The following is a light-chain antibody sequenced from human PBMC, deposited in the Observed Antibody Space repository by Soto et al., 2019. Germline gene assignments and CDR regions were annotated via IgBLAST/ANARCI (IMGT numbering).Light chain of an antibody. CDR2: EVT. Sequence: SALTQPASVSGSPGQSITISCSGTSSDVGTYNLVSWYQQYPGKAPRLMIYEVTKRPSGVSNRFSGSKSGNTASLTISGLQPEDEADYYCCSYAGSSSSIFGTGIKLTVL. V-gene: IGLV2-23*02. CDR3: CSYAGSSSSI. CDR1: SSDVGTYNL. J-gene: IGLJ1*01.